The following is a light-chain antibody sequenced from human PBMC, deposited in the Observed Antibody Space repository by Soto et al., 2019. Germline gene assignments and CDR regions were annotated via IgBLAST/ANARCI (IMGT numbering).Light chain of an antibody. CDR3: QQYGSSPWT. V-gene: IGKV3-20*01. CDR1: QSVSSSY. J-gene: IGKJ1*01. CDR2: GAS. Sequence: EIVFTRXPGXXXXSXXXRXTLXXXASQSVSSSYLAWYQQKPGQAPRLLIYGASSRATGIPDRFSGSGSGADFTLTISRLEPEDFAVYYCQQYGSSPWTFGQGTKVDIK.